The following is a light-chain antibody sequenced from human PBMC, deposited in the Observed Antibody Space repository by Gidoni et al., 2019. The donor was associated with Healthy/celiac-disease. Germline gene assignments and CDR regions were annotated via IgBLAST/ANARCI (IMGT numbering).Light chain of an antibody. J-gene: IGLJ2*01. CDR3: QSYDSSLSGSV. V-gene: IGLV1-40*01. CDR1: SSNLGAGYD. CDR2: GNS. Sequence: QSVLTQPPSVSGAPGQRVTISCTGSSSNLGAGYDVHGYQQLPGPAPKLLIYGNSNRPSGVPDRFSGSKSGTSASLAITGLQAEDEADYYCQSYDSSLSGSVFGGGTKLTVL.